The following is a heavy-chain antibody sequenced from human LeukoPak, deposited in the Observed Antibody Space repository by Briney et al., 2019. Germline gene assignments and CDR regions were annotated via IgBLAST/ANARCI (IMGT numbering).Heavy chain of an antibody. CDR2: INPIGGST. CDR3: ARANFYDSSGRYFYCGMDV. V-gene: IGHV1-46*01. Sequence: ASVKVSCKAPGYTFTNYYIHWVRQAPGQGLEWMGIINPIGGSTTYAQKFQGRVTMTRDTSTSTVYMELSSLRSEDTAVYYCARANFYDSSGRYFYCGMDVWGQGTTVTVSS. CDR1: GYTFTNYY. J-gene: IGHJ6*02. D-gene: IGHD3-22*01.